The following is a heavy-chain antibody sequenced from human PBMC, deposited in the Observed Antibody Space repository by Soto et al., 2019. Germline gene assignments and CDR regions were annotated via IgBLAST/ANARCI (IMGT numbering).Heavy chain of an antibody. J-gene: IGHJ6*02. V-gene: IGHV1-8*01. Sequence: ASVKVSCTTSGYIFTSYDITWVRQATGQGLEWMGWMNPGSGNTGYAQKFQGRVTMTRDTSISTAYMELSSLRSEDTAVYYCARGPYYYGMDVWGQGTTVTVSS. CDR1: GYIFTSYD. CDR3: ARGPYYYGMDV. CDR2: MNPGSGNT.